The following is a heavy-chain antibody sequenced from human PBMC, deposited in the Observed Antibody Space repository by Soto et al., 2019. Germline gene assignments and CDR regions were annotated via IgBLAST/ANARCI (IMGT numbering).Heavy chain of an antibody. D-gene: IGHD3-9*01. Sequence: PDTLSLTCTVSGGSVSSGSYYWSWFRQPPGKGLEWIVYIYHSESTYYNPSLKSRVSASIDKWKNEFSLNLSSVTAADTAVYYCARMLTSKNWFDPWGQGTLVTVSS. CDR3: ARMLTSKNWFDP. CDR1: GGSVSSGSYY. J-gene: IGHJ5*02. CDR2: IYHSEST. V-gene: IGHV4-61*01.